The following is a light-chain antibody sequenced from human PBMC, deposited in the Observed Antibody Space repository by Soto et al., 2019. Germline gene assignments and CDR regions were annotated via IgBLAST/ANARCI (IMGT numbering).Light chain of an antibody. CDR2: DAS. V-gene: IGKV3-11*01. J-gene: IGKJ5*01. CDR1: QSVSNY. CDR3: QQRSNWPPFT. Sequence: VSTQSPATLSLSPGERATLSCRASQSVSNYLAWYQQKPGQAPRLLIYDASNRATDIPARFSGSGSGTDFTLTISSLEPEDFAVHYCQQRSNWPPFTFGQGTRLAIK.